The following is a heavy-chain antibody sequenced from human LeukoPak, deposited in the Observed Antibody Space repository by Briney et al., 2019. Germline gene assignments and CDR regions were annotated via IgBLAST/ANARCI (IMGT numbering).Heavy chain of an antibody. Sequence: SETLSLTCAVYGGSFSGYYWSWIRQPPGKGLEWIGEINHSGSTNYNPPLKSRVTISVDTSKNQFSLKLSSVTAADTAVYYCARVFGSSWYRYYWFDPWGQGTLVTVSS. D-gene: IGHD6-13*01. CDR1: GGSFSGYY. CDR2: INHSGST. CDR3: ARVFGSSWYRYYWFDP. J-gene: IGHJ5*02. V-gene: IGHV4-34*01.